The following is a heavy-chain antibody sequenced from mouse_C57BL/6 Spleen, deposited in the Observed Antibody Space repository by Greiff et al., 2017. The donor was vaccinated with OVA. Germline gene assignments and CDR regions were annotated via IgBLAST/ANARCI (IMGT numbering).Heavy chain of an antibody. V-gene: IGHV8-12*01. D-gene: IGHD1-1*01. Sequence: QVTLKVSGPGILQSSQTLSLTCSFSGFSLSTSGMGVSWIRQPSGKGLEWLAHIYWDDDKRYNPSLKSRLTISKDTSSNQVFLKITSVDTADTATYSCARGIYYYGSSYEDYAMDYWGQGTSVTVSS. CDR3: ARGIYYYGSSYEDYAMDY. J-gene: IGHJ4*01. CDR1: GFSLSTSGMG. CDR2: IYWDDDK.